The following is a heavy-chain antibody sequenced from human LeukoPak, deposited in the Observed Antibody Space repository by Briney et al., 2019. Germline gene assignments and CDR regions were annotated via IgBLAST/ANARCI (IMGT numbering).Heavy chain of an antibody. CDR1: GGSLNSYY. J-gene: IGHJ4*02. CDR2: INHSGYT. Sequence: SETLSLTCNVYGGSLNSYYWSWIRQPPGKGLEWIGEINHSGYTNYNPSLKSRVTISVDTATKQFSLKMMSVTAADTAVYYCARHDGDWGQGILVTVSS. V-gene: IGHV4-34*01. CDR3: ARHDGD. D-gene: IGHD4-17*01.